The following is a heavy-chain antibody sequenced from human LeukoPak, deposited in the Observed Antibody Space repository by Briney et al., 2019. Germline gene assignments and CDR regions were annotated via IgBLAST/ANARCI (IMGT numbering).Heavy chain of an antibody. V-gene: IGHV3-53*01. Sequence: GGSLRLSCTVSGFTVSSNYMSWVRQAPGKGLEWVSFIYSDNTHYSDSVKGRFTISRDDSKNTLYLQMNSLRAEDTAVYYCARRAGAYSHPYDYWGQGTLVTVSS. D-gene: IGHD4/OR15-4a*01. CDR1: GFTVSSNY. CDR2: IYSDNT. CDR3: ARRAGAYSHPYDY. J-gene: IGHJ4*02.